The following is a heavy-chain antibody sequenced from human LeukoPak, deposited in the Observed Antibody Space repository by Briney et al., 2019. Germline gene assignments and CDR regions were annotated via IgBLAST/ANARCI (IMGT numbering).Heavy chain of an antibody. CDR1: GGSISSGGYY. CDR2: IYYSGST. CDR3: ARGRGYSYGYALDY. Sequence: PSETLPLTCTVSGGSISSGGYYWSWIRQHPGKGLEWIGYIYYSGSTYYNPSPKSRVTISVDRSKNQFSLKLSSVTAADTAVYYCARGRGYSYGYALDYWGQGTLVTVSS. V-gene: IGHV4-31*03. D-gene: IGHD5-18*01. J-gene: IGHJ4*02.